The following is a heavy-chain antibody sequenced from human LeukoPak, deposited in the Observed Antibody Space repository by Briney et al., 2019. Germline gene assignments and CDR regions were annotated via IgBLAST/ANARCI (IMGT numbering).Heavy chain of an antibody. V-gene: IGHV3-13*05. Sequence: GGSLRLSCAASGFTFSSYDMHWVRKGTGKGLEWVSAIGTSGDPYYPGSVQVRFTISRENAKNSLYLQMNSLRAGDTAVYYCARGRRFGEFFWFDPWGQGTLVTVSS. D-gene: IGHD3-10*01. CDR3: ARGRRFGEFFWFDP. CDR2: IGTSGDP. J-gene: IGHJ5*02. CDR1: GFTFSSYD.